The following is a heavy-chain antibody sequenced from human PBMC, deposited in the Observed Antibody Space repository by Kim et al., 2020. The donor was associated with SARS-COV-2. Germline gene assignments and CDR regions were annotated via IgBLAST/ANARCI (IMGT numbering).Heavy chain of an antibody. CDR1: GGSFSGYY. J-gene: IGHJ4*02. Sequence: SETLSLTCAVYGGSFSGYYWSWIRQPPGKGLEWIGEINHSGSTNYNPSLKSRVTISVDTSKNQFSLKLSSVTAADTAVYYCARGLVWRVGATLGYWGQGTLVTVSS. V-gene: IGHV4-34*01. D-gene: IGHD1-26*01. CDR2: INHSGST. CDR3: ARGLVWRVGATLGY.